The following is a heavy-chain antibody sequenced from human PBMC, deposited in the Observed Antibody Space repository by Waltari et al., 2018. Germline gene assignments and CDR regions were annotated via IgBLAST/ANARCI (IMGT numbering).Heavy chain of an antibody. V-gene: IGHV3-7*01. CDR3: TRNALYYETNGPQRGGEY. CDR1: GFAFSAHW. J-gene: IGHJ4*02. D-gene: IGHD3-22*01. Sequence: EVQLVESGGGLVQPGGSLKLSCAASGFAFSAHWMAWVRQAQGKGLEWGASIKEDGSETYCADSLKGRCTIARDNVNNSLYLQMNGLRAEDTAVYHCTRNALYYETNGPQRGGEYWGQGTLVTVSS. CDR2: IKEDGSET.